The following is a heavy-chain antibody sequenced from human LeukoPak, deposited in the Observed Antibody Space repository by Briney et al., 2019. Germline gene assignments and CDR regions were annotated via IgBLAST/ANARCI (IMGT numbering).Heavy chain of an antibody. D-gene: IGHD1-26*01. Sequence: PSETPSLTCTVSGGSISSSSYYWGWIRQPPGKGLEWIGSIYYSGSTYYNPSLKSRVTISVDTSKNQFSLKLSSVTAANTAVYYCARQVGATNYWYFDLWGRGTLVTVSS. J-gene: IGHJ2*01. V-gene: IGHV4-39*01. CDR1: GGSISSSSYY. CDR3: ARQVGATNYWYFDL. CDR2: IYYSGST.